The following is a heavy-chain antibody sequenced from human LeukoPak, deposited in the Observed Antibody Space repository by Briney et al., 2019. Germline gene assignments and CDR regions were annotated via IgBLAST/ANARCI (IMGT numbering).Heavy chain of an antibody. CDR3: ARDQFHRVAARPIFDY. CDR2: ISSSSSYI. J-gene: IGHJ4*02. V-gene: IGHV3-21*01. CDR1: GFTFSSYS. Sequence: EGSLRLSCAASGFTFSSYSMNWVRQAPGKGLEWVSSISSSSSYIYYADSVKGRFTISRDNAKNSLYLQMNSLRAEDTAVYYCARDQFHRVAARPIFDYWGQGTLVTVSS. D-gene: IGHD6-6*01.